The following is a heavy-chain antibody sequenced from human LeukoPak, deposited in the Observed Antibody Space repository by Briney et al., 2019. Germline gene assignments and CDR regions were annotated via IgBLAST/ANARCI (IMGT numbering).Heavy chain of an antibody. Sequence: GGSLRLSCAASGVTLSTYAMSWARQAPGKGLEWVGRIKSKTDGGTIDYAAPVKGRFTISRDDSKNTLYLQMDNLKTEDTAIYYCSTPSFWGQGTLVTVSS. J-gene: IGHJ4*02. CDR1: GVTLSTYA. CDR2: IKSKTDGGTI. V-gene: IGHV3-15*01. CDR3: STPSF.